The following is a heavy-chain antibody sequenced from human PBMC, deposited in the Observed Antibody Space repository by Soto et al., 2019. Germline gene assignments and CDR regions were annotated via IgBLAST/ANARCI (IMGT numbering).Heavy chain of an antibody. CDR2: IIPIFGTA. D-gene: IGHD3-22*01. CDR3: ARLVDSTADSSLPDAFDI. CDR1: GGTFSSYA. Sequence: SVKVSCKASGGTFSSYAISWVRQAPGQGLEWMGGIIPIFGTANYAQKFQGRVTITADKSTSTAYMELSSLRSEDTAVYYCARLVDSTADSSLPDAFDIWGEVTMVTVSS. V-gene: IGHV1-69*06. J-gene: IGHJ3*02.